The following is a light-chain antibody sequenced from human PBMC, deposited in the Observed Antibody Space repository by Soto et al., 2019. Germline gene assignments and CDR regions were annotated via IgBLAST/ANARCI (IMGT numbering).Light chain of an antibody. CDR2: GAS. CDR1: QSVGSN. V-gene: IGKV3-15*01. Sequence: EIVMTQSPATLSVSPGERATLSCRASQSVGSNLAWYQQKPGQAPRLLIYGASTRPTGIPARFSGSESGTEFTLTITSLQSEDFAVYYCQQYDTWTLTFGPGTKVDFK. J-gene: IGKJ3*01. CDR3: QQYDTWTLT.